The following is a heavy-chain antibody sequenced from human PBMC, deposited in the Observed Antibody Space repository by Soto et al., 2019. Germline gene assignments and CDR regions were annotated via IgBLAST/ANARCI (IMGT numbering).Heavy chain of an antibody. Sequence: GGSLRLSCAASGFTFSSYAMHWVRQAPGKGLEWVAVISYDGSNKYYADSVKGRFTISRDNSKNTLYLQMNSLRAEDTAVYYCARDSGIQLWLRGDYFDYWGQGTLVTVS. V-gene: IGHV3-30-3*01. CDR1: GFTFSSYA. CDR3: ARDSGIQLWLRGDYFDY. D-gene: IGHD5-18*01. CDR2: ISYDGSNK. J-gene: IGHJ4*02.